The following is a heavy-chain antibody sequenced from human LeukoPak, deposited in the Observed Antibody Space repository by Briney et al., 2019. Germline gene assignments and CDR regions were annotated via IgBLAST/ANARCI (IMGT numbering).Heavy chain of an antibody. J-gene: IGHJ5*02. CDR3: ASGVMLTGWRWFDP. V-gene: IGHV4-4*09. D-gene: IGHD3-16*01. Sequence: PSETLSLTCTVSGGSISSYYWSWIRQPPGKGLEWIGYIYTSGSTNYNPSLKSRVTISVDTSKNQFSLKLSSVTAADTAVYYCASGVMLTGWRWFDPWGQGTLVTVSS. CDR1: GGSISSYY. CDR2: IYTSGST.